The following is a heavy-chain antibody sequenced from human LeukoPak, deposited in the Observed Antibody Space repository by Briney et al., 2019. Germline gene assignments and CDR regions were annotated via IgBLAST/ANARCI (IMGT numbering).Heavy chain of an antibody. CDR3: ARESGYSSSSEY. V-gene: IGHV1-46*01. CDR2: INPSGGST. CDR1: GFIFINYH. Sequence: VKVSCXASGFIFINYHIHWVRQAPGQGLQWMGTINPSGGSTTYAQKFQGRVTMTRDTSASTAYMELSSLRSEDTAVYYCARESGYSSSSEYWGQGTLVTVSS. J-gene: IGHJ4*02. D-gene: IGHD6-6*01.